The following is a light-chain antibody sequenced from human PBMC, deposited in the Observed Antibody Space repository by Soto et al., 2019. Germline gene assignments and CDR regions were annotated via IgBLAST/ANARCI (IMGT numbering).Light chain of an antibody. V-gene: IGKV3-15*01. CDR2: GAS. CDR1: QSVSSN. CDR3: QKYNNWPQT. J-gene: IGKJ1*01. Sequence: EIVMTQSPATLSVSPGERATLSCRASQSVSSNLAWYQQKPGQAPRLLIYGASTRATGIQARFSGSGSGTEFTLTISSMQSEEFAVYYCQKYNNWPQTFGQGTKVDIK.